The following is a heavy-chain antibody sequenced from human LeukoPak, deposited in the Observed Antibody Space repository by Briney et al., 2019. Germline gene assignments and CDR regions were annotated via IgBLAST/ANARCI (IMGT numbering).Heavy chain of an antibody. CDR1: GYTFTSYG. CDR3: ARDRQTYSSGWYVFDY. J-gene: IGHJ4*02. Sequence: GASVKVSCKASGYTFTSYGISWVRQAPGQGLEWMGWISAYNGNTNYAQKLQGRVTMTTDTSTSTAYMELRSLRSDDTAVYYCARDRQTYSSGWYVFDYWGQGTLVTVSS. CDR2: ISAYNGNT. V-gene: IGHV1-18*01. D-gene: IGHD6-19*01.